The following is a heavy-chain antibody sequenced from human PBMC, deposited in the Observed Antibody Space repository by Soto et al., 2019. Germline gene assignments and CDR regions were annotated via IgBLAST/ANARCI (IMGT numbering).Heavy chain of an antibody. Sequence: ASVKVSCKASGYTFTSYAMHWVRQAPGQRLEWMGWINAGNGNTKYSQKFQGRVTITRDTSASTAYMELSSLRSEDTAVYYCARPNHAQLGIGGRYWYFDLWGRGTLVTVSS. CDR2: INAGNGNT. J-gene: IGHJ2*01. D-gene: IGHD7-27*01. CDR3: ARPNHAQLGIGGRYWYFDL. CDR1: GYTFTSYA. V-gene: IGHV1-3*01.